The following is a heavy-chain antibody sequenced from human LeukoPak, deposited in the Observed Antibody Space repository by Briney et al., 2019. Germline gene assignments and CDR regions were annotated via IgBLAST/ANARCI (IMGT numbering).Heavy chain of an antibody. CDR3: AKSAASGWHDY. Sequence: WIRQPPGKGLEWVSSISNSGGSRLYADSVKGRFTISRDNSKNTVYLQMSSLRAEDTAVYYCAKSAASGWHDYWGQGTLVTVSS. CDR2: ISNSGGSR. J-gene: IGHJ4*02. V-gene: IGHV3-23*01. D-gene: IGHD6-19*01.